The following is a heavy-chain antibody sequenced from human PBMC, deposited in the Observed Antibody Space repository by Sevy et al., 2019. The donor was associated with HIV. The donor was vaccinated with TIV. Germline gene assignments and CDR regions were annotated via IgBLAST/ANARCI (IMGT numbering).Heavy chain of an antibody. V-gene: IGHV4-59*01. CDR1: GGSITHYY. CDR3: ARTGYGGWSSVDY. CDR2: IYYSGST. D-gene: IGHD6-19*01. J-gene: IGHJ4*02. Sequence: SETLSLTCTVSGGSITHYYWSWIRQPPWKGLEWIGYIYYSGSTDYNPSLKSRVTISVDTSKNQFSLKLSSVTAADTAVYYCARTGYGGWSSVDYWGQGTLVTVSS.